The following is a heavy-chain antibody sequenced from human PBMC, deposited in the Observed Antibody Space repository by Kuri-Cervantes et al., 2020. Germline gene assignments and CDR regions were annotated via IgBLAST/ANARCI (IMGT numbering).Heavy chain of an antibody. J-gene: IGHJ6*03. CDR1: GFTFSSYW. V-gene: IGHV3-74*01. CDR3: ASDPVGHTYHYYMDV. Sequence: GESLKISCAASGFTFSSYWMHWVRQAPGKGLVWVSRINSDGSSTRYADSVKGRFTISRDNAENSLYLQMNSLRADDTAVYFCASDPVGHTYHYYMDVWGKGTTVTVSS. CDR2: INSDGSST. D-gene: IGHD4-23*01.